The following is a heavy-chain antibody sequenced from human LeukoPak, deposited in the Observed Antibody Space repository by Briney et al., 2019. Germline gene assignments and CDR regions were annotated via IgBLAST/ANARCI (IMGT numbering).Heavy chain of an antibody. Sequence: GGSLRLSCAASGFTFSSYAMSWVRQAPGKGLEWVSVIYSGGSTYYADSVKGRFTISRDNSKNTLYLQMNSLRAEDTAVYYCARLRYFDWFLDYWGQGTLVTVSS. CDR3: ARLRYFDWFLDY. D-gene: IGHD3-9*01. CDR1: GFTFSSYA. J-gene: IGHJ4*02. V-gene: IGHV3-66*01. CDR2: IYSGGST.